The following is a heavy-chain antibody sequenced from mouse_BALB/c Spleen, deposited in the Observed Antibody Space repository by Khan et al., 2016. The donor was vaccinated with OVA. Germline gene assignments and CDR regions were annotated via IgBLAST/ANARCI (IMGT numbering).Heavy chain of an antibody. CDR3: ARRTTEYALDY. J-gene: IGHJ4*01. CDR1: GYTFTSHT. D-gene: IGHD2-14*01. CDR2: INPRSGYT. Sequence: QVQLQQSGAELARPGASVKMSCKASGYTFTSHTMHWVKQRPGQGLEWIGYINPRSGYTQYNQKFNDKATLTADISSSTAYMKLSSLTSEDSAVDDCARRTTEYALDYWGQGTSVTVSS. V-gene: IGHV1-4*01.